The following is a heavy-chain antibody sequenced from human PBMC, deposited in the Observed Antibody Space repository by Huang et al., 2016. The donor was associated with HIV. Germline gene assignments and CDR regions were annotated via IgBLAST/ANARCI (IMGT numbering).Heavy chain of an antibody. V-gene: IGHV4-34*02. J-gene: IGHJ3*02. CDR2: IRDSGST. D-gene: IGHD3-22*01. CDR3: ARMFKYDSGGYWGNDAFDI. CDR1: GGSFSGHY. Sequence: QVQLQQWGAELLKPSETPSLTCAVSGGSFSGHYWTWIRQPPGRGLEWSGEIRDSGSTTYSPSLKSRVTISGDTSQSQFSLKLNSVTAADTAIYYCARMFKYDSGGYWGNDAFDIWGQGTMVTVSS.